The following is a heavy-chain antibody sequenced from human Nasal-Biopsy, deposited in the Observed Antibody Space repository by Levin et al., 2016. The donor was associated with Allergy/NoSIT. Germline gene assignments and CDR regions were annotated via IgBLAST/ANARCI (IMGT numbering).Heavy chain of an antibody. CDR1: GFALYTSGMC. CDR3: VREGLDPRCRAAAGMDV. J-gene: IGHJ6*03. CDR2: IDWDDDK. Sequence: SGPTLVKPTQPLTLTCTFSGFALYTSGMCVTWIRQPPGMALEWLARIDWDDDKYYSTSLHTRLTISKDTSKNQVVLTMTNMDPVDTATYYCVREGLDPRCRAAAGMDVWGKGIAVTVSS. V-gene: IGHV2-70*11. D-gene: IGHD6-13*01.